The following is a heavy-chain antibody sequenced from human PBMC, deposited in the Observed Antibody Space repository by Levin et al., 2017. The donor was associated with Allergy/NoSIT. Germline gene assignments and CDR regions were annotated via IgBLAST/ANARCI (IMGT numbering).Heavy chain of an antibody. CDR2: ISNDGSHQ. CDR3: ARGGTGWPSAPRS. CDR1: GFRFNNYA. J-gene: IGHJ5*02. Sequence: QAGGSLRLSCLASGFRFNNYALHWVRQAPGKGLEWVAVISNDGSHQYYADSVKGRFTISRDDSRTTLFLQMTSLRREDSALYYCARGGTGWPSAPRSWGQGTLVSVSS. V-gene: IGHV3-30*04. D-gene: IGHD6-19*01.